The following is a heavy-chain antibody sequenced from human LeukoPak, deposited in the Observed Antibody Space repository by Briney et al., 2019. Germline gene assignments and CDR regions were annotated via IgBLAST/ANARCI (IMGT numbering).Heavy chain of an antibody. Sequence: GESLKISCKAFGYSFTRYWIGWVRQTPGKGLEWVGIIYPGDSDTTYSHSFEGQVTISADKSIGTAFLQWRSLKASDSAIYYCAKNTGEGNYFAHWGQGSLVSVSS. CDR1: GYSFTRYW. J-gene: IGHJ4*02. CDR3: AKNTGEGNYFAH. CDR2: IYPGDSDT. D-gene: IGHD3-16*01. V-gene: IGHV5-51*01.